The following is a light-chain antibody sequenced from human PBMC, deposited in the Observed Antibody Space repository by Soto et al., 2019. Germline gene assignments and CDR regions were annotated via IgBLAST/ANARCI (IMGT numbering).Light chain of an antibody. CDR1: QSINNYF. CDR3: QQYTNAPRT. CDR2: RAS. Sequence: EIVLTQSPGTLSLSPGETATLSCRASQSINNYFLAWHQQRPGQAPRLLIFRASQRASGIPDRFRGSGSGTDFTLTITRLEPEDFAVYSCQQYTNAPRTFGQGTKVEIK. V-gene: IGKV3-20*01. J-gene: IGKJ1*01.